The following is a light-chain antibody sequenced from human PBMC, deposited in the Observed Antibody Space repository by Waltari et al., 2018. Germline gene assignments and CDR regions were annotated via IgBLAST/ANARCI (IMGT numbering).Light chain of an antibody. CDR3: QQYNTWPPLT. V-gene: IGKV3-15*01. CDR1: QNVYTN. J-gene: IGKJ4*01. CDR2: GAS. Sequence: EIVMTPSPATLSPSPGESATLSCRASQNVYTNLAWYQQKPGQAPRLLISGASARATGVPWRFRGSGSGTEFTLTISSLQSDDFAVYYCQQYNTWPPLTFGGGTRVDIK.